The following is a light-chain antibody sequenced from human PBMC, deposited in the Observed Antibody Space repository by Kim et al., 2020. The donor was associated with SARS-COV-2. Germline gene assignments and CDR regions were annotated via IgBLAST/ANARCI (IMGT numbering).Light chain of an antibody. CDR2: GAS. CDR1: QSVSSN. Sequence: EIAMTQSPATLSVSPGERATLSCRASQSVSSNLAWYQQKPGQAPRLLIYGASTRATGIPARFSGSGSGTEFTLTISSLQSEDFAFYYCQQYNNWPPLTFGGGTKVDIK. V-gene: IGKV3-15*01. CDR3: QQYNNWPPLT. J-gene: IGKJ4*01.